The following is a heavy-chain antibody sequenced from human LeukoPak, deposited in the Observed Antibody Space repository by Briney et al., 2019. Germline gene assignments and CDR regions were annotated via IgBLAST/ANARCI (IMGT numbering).Heavy chain of an antibody. CDR3: ARLTPMYRGGWSAYFDC. J-gene: IGHJ4*02. CDR1: GFTFSSYW. V-gene: IGHV3-7*04. CDR2: IKQDGSEA. D-gene: IGHD6-19*01. Sequence: GGSLRLCCAGSGFTFSSYWMSWVRQTPGKGLEWVANIKQDGSEAYYVDSLKGRFTISQDNAKNSLYVQMYSLRVEETAVYYCARLTPMYRGGWSAYFDCWGQGNLVTVSS.